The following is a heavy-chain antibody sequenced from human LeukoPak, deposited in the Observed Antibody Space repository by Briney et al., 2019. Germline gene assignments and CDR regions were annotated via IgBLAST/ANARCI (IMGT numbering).Heavy chain of an antibody. D-gene: IGHD2-2*02. CDR2: ISWDGGST. J-gene: IGHJ6*03. Sequence: PRGSLRLSCAASGFTFDDYAMHWVRQAPGKGLEWVSLISWDGGSTYYADSVKGRFTISRDNSKNSLYLQMNSLRAEDTALYYCAKGSSYIPPSFYYMDVWGKGTTVTVSS. V-gene: IGHV3-43D*03. CDR3: AKGSSYIPPSFYYMDV. CDR1: GFTFDDYA.